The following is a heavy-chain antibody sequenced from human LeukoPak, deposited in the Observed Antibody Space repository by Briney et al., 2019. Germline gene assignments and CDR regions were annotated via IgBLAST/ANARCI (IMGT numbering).Heavy chain of an antibody. Sequence: PSQTLSLTCTVSGGSLSRGSYYWSWIRQPAGKGLEWFGRIYTSGSTTYNPSLKSRVTITVDTSKNQFSLKLSSVTAADTAVYYCARAPYCSSTSCYLKGYNWFDPWGQGTLVTVSS. CDR1: GGSLSRGSYY. CDR2: IYTSGST. V-gene: IGHV4-61*02. D-gene: IGHD2-2*01. CDR3: ARAPYCSSTSCYLKGYNWFDP. J-gene: IGHJ5*02.